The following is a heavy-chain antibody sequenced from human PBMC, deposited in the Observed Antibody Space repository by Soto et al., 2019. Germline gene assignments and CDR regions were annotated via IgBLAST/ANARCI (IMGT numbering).Heavy chain of an antibody. J-gene: IGHJ3*01. CDR3: AREGILGLFDAYDL. V-gene: IGHV1-18*04. CDR2: ISTHNGNT. D-gene: IGHD3-3*01. Sequence: QDQLEQSGAEVKKPGPSVKVSCKASVFTSSGISWVRQAPGQRLEWMGWISTHNGNTIHAQKFQGRVIMTMDTSTTTVYMELRSMRPDDTAVYLCAREGILGLFDAYDLWGQGTMVTVSS. CDR1: VFTSSG.